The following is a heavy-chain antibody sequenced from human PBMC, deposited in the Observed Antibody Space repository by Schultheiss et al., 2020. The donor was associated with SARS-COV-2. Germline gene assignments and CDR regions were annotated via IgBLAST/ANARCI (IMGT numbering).Heavy chain of an antibody. V-gene: IGHV3-30*03. CDR1: GFTFSSYG. D-gene: IGHD4-23*01. CDR3: ASMGNDYGGPDDY. CDR2: ISYDGSNK. Sequence: GGSLRLSCAASGFTFSSYGMHWVRQAPGKGLEWVAVISYDGSNKYYADSVKGRFTISRDNSKNTLYLQMNSLRAEDTAVYYCASMGNDYGGPDDYWGQGTLVTVSS. J-gene: IGHJ4*02.